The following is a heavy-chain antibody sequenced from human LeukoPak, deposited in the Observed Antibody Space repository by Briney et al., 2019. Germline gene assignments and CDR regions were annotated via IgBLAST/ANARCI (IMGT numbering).Heavy chain of an antibody. CDR3: ARGIPGDY. Sequence: PSETLSLTCKVSGVSIGDYYWSWTRQPPGKGLEWIGYIYNSGSAYYSPSLKNRVTLSVDTSKNQFSLKLSSVTAADTAVYYCARGIPGDYWGQGALVTVSS. CDR1: GVSIGDYY. CDR2: IYNSGSA. D-gene: IGHD2-21*01. V-gene: IGHV4-59*01. J-gene: IGHJ4*02.